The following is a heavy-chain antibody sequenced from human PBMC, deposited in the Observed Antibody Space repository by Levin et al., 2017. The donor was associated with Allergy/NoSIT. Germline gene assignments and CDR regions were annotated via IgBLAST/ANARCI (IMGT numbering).Heavy chain of an antibody. Sequence: GGSLRLSCAASGFTVSSNYMSWVRQAPGKGLEWVSVIYSGGSTYYADSVKGRFTISRDNSKNTLYLQMNSLRAEDTAVYYCARDSRTNGDYGYWGQGTLVTVSS. CDR3: ARDSRTNGDYGY. V-gene: IGHV3-66*01. J-gene: IGHJ4*02. CDR1: GFTVSSNY. D-gene: IGHD4-17*01. CDR2: IYSGGST.